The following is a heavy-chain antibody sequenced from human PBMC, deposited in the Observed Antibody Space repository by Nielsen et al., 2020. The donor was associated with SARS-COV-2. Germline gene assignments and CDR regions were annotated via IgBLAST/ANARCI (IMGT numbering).Heavy chain of an antibody. V-gene: IGHV4-39*01. Sequence: SETLSLTCTVSGDSLSSSDYYWALLPQPPGKGLEWIGSIYSSGFTYYNSSLKRRVSMSVDTPNNQSSLRLSSVTAADTAVYYCARLNRRILEPLSLASLRFDSWGTGRIVTVSS. CDR2: IYSSGFT. CDR3: ARLNRRILEPLSLASLRFDS. J-gene: IGHJ4*02. D-gene: IGHD3-3*02. CDR1: GDSLSSSDYY.